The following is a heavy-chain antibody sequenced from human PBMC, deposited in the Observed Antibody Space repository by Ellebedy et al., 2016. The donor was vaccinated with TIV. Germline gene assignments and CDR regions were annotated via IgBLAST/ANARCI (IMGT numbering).Heavy chain of an antibody. CDR1: GYTFTSYD. CDR3: ARCIRMPSDY. CDR2: MNPDSGNT. Sequence: AASVKVSCKASGYTFTSYDINWVRQATGQGLEWMGWMNPDSGNTAYAQKFQGRVSMTRNTSISTAYLELSNLRSDDTAVYYCARCIRMPSDYWGQGTLVTVSS. V-gene: IGHV1-8*01. D-gene: IGHD2-15*01. J-gene: IGHJ4*02.